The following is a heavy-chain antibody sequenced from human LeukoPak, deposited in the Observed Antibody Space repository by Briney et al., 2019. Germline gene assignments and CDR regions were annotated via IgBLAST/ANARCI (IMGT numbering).Heavy chain of an antibody. CDR1: GGSISTYY. J-gene: IGHJ3*02. V-gene: IGHV4-59*01. CDR2: IYHSGST. Sequence: PSETLSLTCTVSGGSISTYYWSWIRQPPGKGLEWIGYIYHSGSTNYPSLKSRVTISVDTSKNRFSLKLSSVTAADTAVYYCAREVGVRYFDLADAFDIWGQGTMVTVSS. D-gene: IGHD3-9*01. CDR3: AREVGVRYFDLADAFDI.